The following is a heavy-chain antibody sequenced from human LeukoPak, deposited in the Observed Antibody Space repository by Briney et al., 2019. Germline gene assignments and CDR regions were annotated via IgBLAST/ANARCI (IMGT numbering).Heavy chain of an antibody. Sequence: SETLSLTCTVSGGSISSSSYYWGWIRQPPEKGLEWIGSIFYSGSTYYNPSLESRVTISVDTSKNQFSPKLSSVTAADTAVYYCARQFYYDSGGSHYWGQGTLVTVSS. CDR1: GGSISSSSYY. D-gene: IGHD3-22*01. CDR3: ARQFYYDSGGSHY. CDR2: IFYSGST. V-gene: IGHV4-39*01. J-gene: IGHJ4*02.